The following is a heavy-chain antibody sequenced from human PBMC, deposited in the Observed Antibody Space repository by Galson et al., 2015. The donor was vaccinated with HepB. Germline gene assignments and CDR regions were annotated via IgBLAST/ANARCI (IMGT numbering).Heavy chain of an antibody. Sequence: SLRLSCAASGFTFSRYAMHWVRQAPGKGLEYVSAISSNGGSTYYANSVKGRFTISRDNSKNTLYLQMGSLRAEDMAVYYCARGIAALTSVDYWGQGTLVTVSS. V-gene: IGHV3-64*01. CDR2: ISSNGGST. D-gene: IGHD6-13*01. CDR3: ARGIAALTSVDY. J-gene: IGHJ4*02. CDR1: GFTFSRYA.